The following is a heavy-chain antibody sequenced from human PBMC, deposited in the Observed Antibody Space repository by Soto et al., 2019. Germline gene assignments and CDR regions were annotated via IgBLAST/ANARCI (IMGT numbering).Heavy chain of an antibody. CDR2: ISYDGSNK. V-gene: IGHV3-30*18. D-gene: IGHD3-22*01. Sequence: GGSLRLSCAASGFTFSSYGMHWVRQAPGKGLEWVAVISYDGSNKYYADSVKGRFTISRDNSKNTLYLQMNSLRAEDTAVYYCAKVMWSYYDSSGFDYWGQGTLVTVSS. J-gene: IGHJ4*02. CDR1: GFTFSSYG. CDR3: AKVMWSYYDSSGFDY.